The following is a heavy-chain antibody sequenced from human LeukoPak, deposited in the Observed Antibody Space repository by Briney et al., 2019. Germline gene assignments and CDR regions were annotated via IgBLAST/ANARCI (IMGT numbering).Heavy chain of an antibody. J-gene: IGHJ5*02. V-gene: IGHV4-59*01. CDR2: IHYTGST. CDR3: ARGGYYGSGNDFRFDP. CDR1: GGSISSYY. Sequence: PSEILSLTCTVSGGSISSYYWSWIRQSPGKGLECIGYIHYTGSTNYNPSLKSRVTISVETSKNQFSLKLKSVTAADTAVYHCARGGYYGSGNDFRFDPWGQGTLVTVSS. D-gene: IGHD3-10*01.